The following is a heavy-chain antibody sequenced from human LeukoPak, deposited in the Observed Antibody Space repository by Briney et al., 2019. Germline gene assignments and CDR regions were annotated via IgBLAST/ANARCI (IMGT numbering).Heavy chain of an antibody. CDR2: IYYSGST. CDR1: GGSISSGGYS. CDR3: ARWRTGEFPPFFDY. Sequence: SQTLSLTCAVSGGSISSGGYSWSWIRQPPGKGLEWIGYIYYSGSTYYNPSLKSRVTISVDTSKNQFSLKLSSVTAADTAVYYCARWRTGEFPPFFDYWGQGTLVTVSS. J-gene: IGHJ4*02. D-gene: IGHD3-10*01. V-gene: IGHV4-30-4*07.